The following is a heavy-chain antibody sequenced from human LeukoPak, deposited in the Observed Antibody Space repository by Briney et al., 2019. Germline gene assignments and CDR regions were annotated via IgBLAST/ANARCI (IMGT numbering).Heavy chain of an antibody. Sequence: GASVKVSCKVSGYTLTELSMHWVRQAPGKGLEWMGGFDPEDGETTYAQKFQGRVTMTEDTSTDTAYMELSSLRSEDTAVYYCATGTPSTYDFWSVADYWGQGTLVTVSS. V-gene: IGHV1-24*01. CDR1: GYTLTELS. J-gene: IGHJ4*02. CDR2: FDPEDGET. D-gene: IGHD3-3*01. CDR3: ATGTPSTYDFWSVADY.